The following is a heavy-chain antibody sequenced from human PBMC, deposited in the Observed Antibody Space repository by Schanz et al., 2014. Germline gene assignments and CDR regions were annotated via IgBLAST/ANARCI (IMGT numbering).Heavy chain of an antibody. CDR1: GGTFSSYS. CDR3: ASSGAGYSSSWDFDY. J-gene: IGHJ4*02. CDR2: IIPILGIA. D-gene: IGHD6-13*01. V-gene: IGHV1-69*02. Sequence: QVQLVQSGAEVKKPGSSVKVSCKASGGTFSSYSISWVRQAPGQGLEWMGRIIPILGIANYAQKFQGRVTNTADKSTSTAYMDLSSLRPEDTAVYYCASSGAGYSSSWDFDYWGQGTLVNDSS.